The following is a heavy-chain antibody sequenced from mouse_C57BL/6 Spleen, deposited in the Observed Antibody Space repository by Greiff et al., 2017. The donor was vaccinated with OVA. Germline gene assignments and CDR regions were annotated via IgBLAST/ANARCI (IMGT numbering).Heavy chain of an antibody. CDR2: INPSTGGT. J-gene: IGHJ2*01. V-gene: IGHV1-42*01. CDR3: ARYGVANFDY. CDR1: GYSFTGYY. D-gene: IGHD1-1*01. Sequence: VQLQQSGPELVKPGASVKISCKASGYSFTGYYMNWVKQSPEKSLEWIGEINPSTGGTTYNQKFKAKATLTVDKSSSTAYMQLKSLTSEDSAVYYCARYGVANFDYWGQGTTLTVSS.